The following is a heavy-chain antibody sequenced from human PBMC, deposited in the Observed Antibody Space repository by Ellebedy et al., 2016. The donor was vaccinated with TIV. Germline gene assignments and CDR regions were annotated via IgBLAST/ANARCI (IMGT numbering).Heavy chain of an antibody. Sequence: ASVKVSCXASGYTFTSYAMHWVRQAPGQRLEWMGWINAGNGNTKYSQKFQGRVTITRDTSASTAYMELSSLRAEDTAVYYCARSGGYMVRGVSLFDYWGQGTLVTVSS. CDR3: ARSGGYMVRGVSLFDY. CDR1: GYTFTSYA. CDR2: INAGNGNT. D-gene: IGHD3-10*01. V-gene: IGHV1-3*01. J-gene: IGHJ4*02.